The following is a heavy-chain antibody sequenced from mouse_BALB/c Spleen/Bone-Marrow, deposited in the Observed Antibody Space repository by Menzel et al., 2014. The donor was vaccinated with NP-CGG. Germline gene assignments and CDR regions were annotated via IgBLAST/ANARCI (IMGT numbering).Heavy chain of an antibody. CDR1: GYTFTEYT. V-gene: IGHV1-18*01. J-gene: IGHJ3*01. D-gene: IGHD2-1*01. Sequence: VQLKESGPELVKPGASVKISCKPSGYTFTEYTMHWVKQSHGKSLEWIGGIHPNNGSSNYNLKFKGKATLTVDKSSSTAYMELRSLTSDDSALYYCARRGIYYGFPCWAQGTLVAVSA. CDR2: IHPNNGSS. CDR3: ARRGIYYGFPC.